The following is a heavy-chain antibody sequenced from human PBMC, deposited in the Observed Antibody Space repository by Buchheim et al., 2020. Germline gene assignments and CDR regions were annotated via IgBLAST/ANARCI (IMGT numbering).Heavy chain of an antibody. Sequence: EVQLVESGGGLVQPGGSLRLSCAASGFTFSSYWMSWVRQAPGKGLDWVANIKQDGSEKYYVDSVKGRFTISRDNAKNSLFLQMNSLRAEDTAVYYCARADFWSGTDYYYYGMDVWGQGTT. CDR2: IKQDGSEK. D-gene: IGHD3-3*01. CDR3: ARADFWSGTDYYYYGMDV. CDR1: GFTFSSYW. J-gene: IGHJ6*02. V-gene: IGHV3-7*01.